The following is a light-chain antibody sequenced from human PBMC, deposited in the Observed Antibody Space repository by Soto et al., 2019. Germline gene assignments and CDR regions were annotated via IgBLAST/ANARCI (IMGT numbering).Light chain of an antibody. J-gene: IGKJ3*01. CDR2: WAS. V-gene: IGKV4-1*01. CDR1: QNNKNY. CDR3: QQSYSTVFT. Sequence: DIVMTQSPDSLAVSLGERATINCKSSQNNKNYLAWYQQKAGQPPKLIIDWASTRASGVPDRFSGSGSGTDFTLTISSLQAEDFATYYCQQSYSTVFTFGPGTKVDIK.